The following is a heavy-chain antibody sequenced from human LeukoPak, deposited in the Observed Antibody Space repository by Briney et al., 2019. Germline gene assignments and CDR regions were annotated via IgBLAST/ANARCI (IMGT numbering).Heavy chain of an antibody. CDR2: IRSKAYNYST. D-gene: IGHD3/OR15-3a*01. J-gene: IGHJ4*02. CDR1: GFTFSGSA. Sequence: GGSLKLSCAASGFTFSGSAMHWVRQAPGKGLEWVGRIRSKAYNYSTTYAASVRGRFIISRDDSKNTAYLQMNSLKTEDTAVYYCSRMSAAGLYTKDYWGEGMLVTVSS. V-gene: IGHV3-73*01. CDR3: SRMSAAGLYTKDY.